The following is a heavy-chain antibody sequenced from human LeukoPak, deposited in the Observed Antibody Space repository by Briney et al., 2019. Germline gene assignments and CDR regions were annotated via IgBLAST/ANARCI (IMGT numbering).Heavy chain of an antibody. CDR1: GYTFTNYG. Sequence: ASVKVSCKASGYTFTNYGISWVRQAPGQRLEWMGWISAYSGNTKYAQNLQGRVTMTTDTSTSTAYMELRSLRSDDTAVYYCARAPDDYDFWSGPFDYWGRGTLVTVSS. D-gene: IGHD3-3*01. V-gene: IGHV1-18*01. CDR3: ARAPDDYDFWSGPFDY. CDR2: ISAYSGNT. J-gene: IGHJ4*02.